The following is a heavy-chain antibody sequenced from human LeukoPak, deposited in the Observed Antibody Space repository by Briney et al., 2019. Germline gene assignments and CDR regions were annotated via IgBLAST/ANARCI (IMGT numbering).Heavy chain of an antibody. CDR3: AKSLWGAAAGSFDY. Sequence: PGGSLRLSCAASGFTLSSYAMSWVRQAPGKGLEWVSATSGSGGSTYYADSVKGRFTISRDNSKNTLYLQMNSLRAEDTAVYYCAKSLWGAAAGSFDYWGQGTLVTVSS. CDR2: TSGSGGST. D-gene: IGHD6-13*01. J-gene: IGHJ4*02. V-gene: IGHV3-23*01. CDR1: GFTLSSYA.